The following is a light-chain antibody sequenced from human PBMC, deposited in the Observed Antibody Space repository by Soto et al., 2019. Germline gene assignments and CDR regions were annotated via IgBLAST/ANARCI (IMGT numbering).Light chain of an antibody. J-gene: IGLJ7*01. V-gene: IGLV7-46*01. Sequence: QAVVTQEPSLTVSPGGTVTLTCGSSTGAVTSGHYPYWFQQKPGQAPRTLIYDTSNKHSWTPARFSGSLLGGKAALTPSGAQPEDEAEYYCLLSYSGADAVFGGGTQLTVL. CDR3: LLSYSGADAV. CDR1: TGAVTSGHY. CDR2: DTS.